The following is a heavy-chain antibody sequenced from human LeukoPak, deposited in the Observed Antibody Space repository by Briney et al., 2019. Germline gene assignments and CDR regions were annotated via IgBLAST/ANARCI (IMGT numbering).Heavy chain of an antibody. Sequence: GGCLRLSCGASGLTVSSYGMSWVRQAPGKGLEWVSTIIGSAVNTYYADSVKGRFTISRDDSKNTVYLQMNSLRAEDTAVYSCAKYTSGTSYRGLDQWGQGTLVTVSS. J-gene: IGHJ4*02. CDR3: AKYTSGTSYRGLDQ. CDR2: IIGSAVNT. D-gene: IGHD3-10*01. V-gene: IGHV3-23*01. CDR1: GLTVSSYG.